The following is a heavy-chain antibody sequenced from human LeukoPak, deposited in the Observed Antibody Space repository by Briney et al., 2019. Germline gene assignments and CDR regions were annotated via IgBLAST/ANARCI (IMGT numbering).Heavy chain of an antibody. CDR2: ISAYNGNT. CDR3: ARYAAGRYDSSGYWQDYYYYMDV. D-gene: IGHD3-22*01. J-gene: IGHJ6*03. V-gene: IGHV1-18*01. Sequence: ASVKVSCKASGYTFTSYGISWVRQAPGQGLEWMGWISAYNGNTNYAQKLQGRVTMTTDTSTSTAYMELRSLRSDDTAVYYCARYAAGRYDSSGYWQDYYYYMDVWGKGTTVTVSS. CDR1: GYTFTSYG.